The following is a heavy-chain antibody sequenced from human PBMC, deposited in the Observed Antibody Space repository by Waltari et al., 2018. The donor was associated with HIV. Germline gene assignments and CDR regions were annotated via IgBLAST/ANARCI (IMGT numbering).Heavy chain of an antibody. V-gene: IGHV3-48*01. Sequence: EVQLVESGGGLVQPGGSLRLSCAASGFTFSSYSMNWVRQAPGKGLEWVSYISSSGSTRYYADSVRGRFTISRENAKNSLYLQLNSLRAEDTAVYYCARDYSGTYADFDYWGQGTLGTVSS. J-gene: IGHJ4*02. CDR3: ARDYSGTYADFDY. D-gene: IGHD1-26*01. CDR1: GFTFSSYS. CDR2: ISSSGSTR.